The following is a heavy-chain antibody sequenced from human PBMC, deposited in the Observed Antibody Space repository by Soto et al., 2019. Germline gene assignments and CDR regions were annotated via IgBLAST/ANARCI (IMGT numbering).Heavy chain of an antibody. D-gene: IGHD3-3*01. Sequence: SETLSLTCTVSGGSVSSGSYYWSWIRQPPGKGLEWIGYIYYSGSTNYNPSLKSRVTISVDTSKNQFSLKLSSVTAADTAVYYCAREEVDFWSGYFDYWGQGTLVTVSS. CDR1: GGSVSSGSYY. CDR2: IYYSGST. CDR3: AREEVDFWSGYFDY. V-gene: IGHV4-61*01. J-gene: IGHJ4*02.